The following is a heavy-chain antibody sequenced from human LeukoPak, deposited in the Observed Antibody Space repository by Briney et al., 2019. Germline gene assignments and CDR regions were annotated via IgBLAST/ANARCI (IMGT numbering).Heavy chain of an antibody. CDR1: GFTISRYS. V-gene: IGHV3-48*04. CDR3: ARGIAVAGSDY. Sequence: PGGSLRLSCAASGFTISRYSMNWVRQAPGKGLEWVSYISRSSSTIYYADSVKGRFTNSRNNAKNSLYLQMNKLRAEDTAVYYCARGIAVAGSDYWGQGTLVTVSS. CDR2: ISRSSSTI. D-gene: IGHD6-19*01. J-gene: IGHJ4*02.